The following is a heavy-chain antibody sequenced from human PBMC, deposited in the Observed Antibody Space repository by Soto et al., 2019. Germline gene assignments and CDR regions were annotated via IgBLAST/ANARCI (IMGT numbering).Heavy chain of an antibody. CDR1: NYLFGAFG. Sequence: VQLVQSGAEVKNPGASVKVSCQASNYLFGAFGISWVRQAPGQGLEWMGWITPYNGNTHYAEKFQDRVTMTADKSTTTAYMEVRRLKSDDTAVYFCARISARRNDFDVWGQGTVVTVSS. CDR3: ARISARRNDFDV. V-gene: IGHV1-18*01. J-gene: IGHJ3*01. CDR2: ITPYNGNT.